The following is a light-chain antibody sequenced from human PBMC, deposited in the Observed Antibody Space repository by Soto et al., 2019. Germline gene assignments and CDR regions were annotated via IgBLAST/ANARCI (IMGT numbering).Light chain of an antibody. CDR1: ESVSRN. CDR3: QQYNSWPPIT. CDR2: DAS. J-gene: IGKJ5*01. V-gene: IGKV3-15*01. Sequence: VMTQSPATLSVSPGERATLSCRASESVSRNLAWYQQKPCQAPRLLIYDASTRATGIPDRFSGGGSGTEFTLTISSLQSEDFVVYYCQQYNSWPPITFGQGTRLEI.